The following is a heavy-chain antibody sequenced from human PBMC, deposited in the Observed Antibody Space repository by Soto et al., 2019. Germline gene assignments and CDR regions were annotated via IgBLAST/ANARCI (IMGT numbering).Heavy chain of an antibody. J-gene: IGHJ4*02. CDR2: ISPYNGNT. V-gene: IGHV1-18*01. CDR3: ARGGAVAGAIDS. D-gene: IGHD6-19*01. CDR1: GYTFTSYG. Sequence: ASVKVSCKASGYTFTSYGISWVRQAPGQRLEWMGWISPYNGNTKYAQNLQGRVTMTTDTDTSTAYMELRSLRSDDTAVYYCARGGAVAGAIDSWGQGTLVTVSS.